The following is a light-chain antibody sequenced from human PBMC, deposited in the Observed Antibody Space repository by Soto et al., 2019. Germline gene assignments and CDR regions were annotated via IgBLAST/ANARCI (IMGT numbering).Light chain of an antibody. J-gene: IGKJ1*01. CDR3: QQYNNWPPA. CDR2: GAS. V-gene: IGKV3-15*01. Sequence: EIVMTQSLAILSVSPGERATLSCRTSQSVSGNLAWYQQKPGQAPRLLIYGASTRATGIPARFSGGGSGTEFTLTISSLQSEDFAVYYCQQYNNWPPAFGQGTKAEIK. CDR1: QSVSGN.